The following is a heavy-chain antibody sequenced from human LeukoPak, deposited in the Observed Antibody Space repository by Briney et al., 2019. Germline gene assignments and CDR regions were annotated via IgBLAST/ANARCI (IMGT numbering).Heavy chain of an antibody. CDR1: GFSLSSPGVG. Sequence: SGPTLVNPTQTLTLTCTCSGFSLSSPGVGVGWIRQPPGKALEWLALVYWNDAKRYSPSLRSRLTITKDSTQKQVVLTMTKMDPVDTATYYCAQKDAGTTMVPHYWGQGILVTVSS. J-gene: IGHJ4*02. CDR2: VYWNDAK. CDR3: AQKDAGTTMVPHY. V-gene: IGHV2-5*01. D-gene: IGHD3-10*01.